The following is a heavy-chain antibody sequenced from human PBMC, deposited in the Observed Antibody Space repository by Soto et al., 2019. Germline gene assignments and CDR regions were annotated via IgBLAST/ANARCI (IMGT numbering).Heavy chain of an antibody. D-gene: IGHD1-1*01. V-gene: IGHV3-23*01. CDR3: AKDQLLKRGRDF. CDR1: GFTLSSYA. J-gene: IGHJ4*02. CDR2: ISGSGEST. Sequence: GGSLRLSCAASGFTLSSYAMSWVRQAPGKGLEWVSGISGSGESTYYADSVKGRFTISRDNSRNTLYLQMHSLRAEDTAVYYCAKDQLLKRGRDFWGQGTLVTVSS.